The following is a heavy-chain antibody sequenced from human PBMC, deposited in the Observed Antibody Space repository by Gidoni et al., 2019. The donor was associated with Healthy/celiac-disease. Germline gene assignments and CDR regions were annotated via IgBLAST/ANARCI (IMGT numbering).Heavy chain of an antibody. CDR1: GYTFTRYS. D-gene: IGHD3-22*01. V-gene: IGHV1-8*01. CDR2: MNPNSGNT. CDR3: ARVLDYYDSSYVYYGMDV. Sequence: QVQLVQSGAEVKKPGASVTVSCKASGYTFTRYSINWVRQAPGQGLEWMGWMNPNSGNTGYAQKCQGRVTMTRNTSISTAYMELSSLRSEDTAVYYCARVLDYYDSSYVYYGMDVWGQGTTVTVSS. J-gene: IGHJ6*02.